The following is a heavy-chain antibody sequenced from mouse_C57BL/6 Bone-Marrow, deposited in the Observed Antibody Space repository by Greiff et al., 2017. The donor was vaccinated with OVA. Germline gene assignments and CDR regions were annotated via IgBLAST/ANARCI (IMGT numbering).Heavy chain of an antibody. CDR3: ARYIYYDYDSDWYFDV. Sequence: EVQLVESGPGLAKPSQTLSLTCSVTGYSITSDYWNWIRKFPGNKLEYMGYISYSGSTYYNPSLKSLISIPRDTSKNQYYLQLNSVTTEDTATYDCARYIYYDYDSDWYFDVWGTGTTVTVSS. D-gene: IGHD2-4*01. CDR2: ISYSGST. CDR1: GYSITSDY. J-gene: IGHJ1*03. V-gene: IGHV3-8*01.